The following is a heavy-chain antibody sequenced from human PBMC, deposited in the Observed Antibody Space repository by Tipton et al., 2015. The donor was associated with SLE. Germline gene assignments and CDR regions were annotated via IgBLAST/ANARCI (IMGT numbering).Heavy chain of an antibody. CDR3: ATEGDSSGNYYYYGIHD. CDR2: IHDTGIT. CDR1: GGSLESYY. D-gene: IGHD6-25*01. J-gene: IGHJ6*02. V-gene: IGHV4-59*12. Sequence: PGLVKPSETLPLTCSVSGGSLESYYWSWIRQPPGKGLEWIAYIHDTGITDYNPSLQSRVTISVDTSENQFSLRLTSVTAADTAVYYCATEGDSSGNYYYYGIHDWGQGATVTVSS.